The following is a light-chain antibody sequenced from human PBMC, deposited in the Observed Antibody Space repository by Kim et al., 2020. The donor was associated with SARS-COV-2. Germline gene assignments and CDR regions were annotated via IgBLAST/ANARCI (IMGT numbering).Light chain of an antibody. CDR3: QQADSFPYT. CDR2: RAS. CDR1: QDSSSW. Sequence: AFVRDRITITCRASQDSSSWLAWYQQKPGKAPKLLIYRASILQSGVPSRFSGNGSGTDFTLTINSLQPEDFASYYCQQADSFPYTFGQGTKLEI. J-gene: IGKJ2*01. V-gene: IGKV1-12*01.